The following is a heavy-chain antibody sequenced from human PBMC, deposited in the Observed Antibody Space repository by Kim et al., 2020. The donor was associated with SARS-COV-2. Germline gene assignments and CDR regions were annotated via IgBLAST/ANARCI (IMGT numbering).Heavy chain of an antibody. V-gene: IGHV4-59*01. Sequence: PSHKSRVTISVGTSKNQFSLKLSAVTAADTAVYYCAREVEMATAPCFDYWGQGTLITVSS. D-gene: IGHD5-18*01. CDR3: AREVEMATAPCFDY. J-gene: IGHJ4*02.